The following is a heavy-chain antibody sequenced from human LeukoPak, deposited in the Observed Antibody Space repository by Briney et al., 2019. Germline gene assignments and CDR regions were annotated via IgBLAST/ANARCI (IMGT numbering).Heavy chain of an antibody. CDR3: ARDQEGFDY. V-gene: IGHV1-3*01. J-gene: IGHJ4*02. CDR1: GYTFTSYA. CDR2: INAGNGNT. Sequence: PGASVNASCKASGYTFTSYAMHWVRQAPGQRLEWMGWINAGNGNTKYSQKFQGRVTVTRDTSTSTVHMELSGLRSEDTAVYYCARDQEGFDYWGQGTLVTVSS.